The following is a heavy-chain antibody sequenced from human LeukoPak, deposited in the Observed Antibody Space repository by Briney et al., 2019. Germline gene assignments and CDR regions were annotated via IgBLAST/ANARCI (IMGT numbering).Heavy chain of an antibody. CDR3: AKGRSVATIKEDYFDY. CDR1: GFTFSSYA. Sequence: GGSLRLSCAASGFTFSSYAMSWVRQAPGKGLEWVSAISGSGGSTYYADSVKGRFTISRDNYKNTLYLQMNSLRAEDTAVYYCAKGRSVATIKEDYFDYWGQGTLVTVSS. J-gene: IGHJ4*02. D-gene: IGHD5-12*01. CDR2: ISGSGGST. V-gene: IGHV3-23*01.